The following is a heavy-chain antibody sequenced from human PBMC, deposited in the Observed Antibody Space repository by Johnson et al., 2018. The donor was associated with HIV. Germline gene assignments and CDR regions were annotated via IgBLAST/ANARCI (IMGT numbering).Heavy chain of an antibody. D-gene: IGHD7-27*01. CDR3: ARENWGQRMNAFDI. Sequence: VQLVESGGGLVQPGGSLRLSCAASGFTFDDYGMSWVRQAPGKGLEWVSGINWNGGSTGYTDSVKGRFTISRDNSKNTLYLQMNSLRAEDTAVYYCARENWGQRMNAFDIWGQGTMVTVSS. CDR2: INWNGGST. V-gene: IGHV3-20*04. J-gene: IGHJ3*02. CDR1: GFTFDDYG.